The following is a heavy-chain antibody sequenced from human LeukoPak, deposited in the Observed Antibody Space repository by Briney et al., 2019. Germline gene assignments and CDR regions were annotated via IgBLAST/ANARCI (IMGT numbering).Heavy chain of an antibody. CDR3: SRGANWVDFDT. CDR1: GFSFSSYY. CDR2: IKEDSSEK. D-gene: IGHD2-15*01. J-gene: IGHJ3*02. V-gene: IGHV3-7*04. Sequence: GGSLRLSCAASGFSFSSYYMHWVRQAPGKGLEWVANIKEDSSEKNSADSVKGRFTISRDNAKTSVYLQMSSLRAEDTAAYYCSRGANWVDFDTWGQGTMVTVSS.